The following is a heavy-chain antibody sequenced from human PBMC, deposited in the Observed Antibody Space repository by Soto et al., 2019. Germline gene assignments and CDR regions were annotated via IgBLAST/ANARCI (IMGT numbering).Heavy chain of an antibody. Sequence: GGSLRLSCAASGFTFSSYAMHWVSQAPGKGLEWVAVISYDGSNKYYADSVKGRFTISRDNSKNTLYLQMNSLRTEDTAVYYCARDRLRYNWNDFPYYYYGMDVWGQGTTVTVSS. D-gene: IGHD1-1*01. CDR2: ISYDGSNK. V-gene: IGHV3-30-3*01. CDR3: ARDRLRYNWNDFPYYYYGMDV. CDR1: GFTFSSYA. J-gene: IGHJ6*02.